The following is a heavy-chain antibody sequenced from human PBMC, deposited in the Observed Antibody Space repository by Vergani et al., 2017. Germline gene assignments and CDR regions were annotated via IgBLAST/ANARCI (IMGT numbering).Heavy chain of an antibody. V-gene: IGHV3-15*01. CDR2: IKSKTDGGTT. CDR3: TTDLYYGSGSYYMSDY. D-gene: IGHD3-10*01. CDR1: GFTFSNAW. J-gene: IGHJ4*02. Sequence: EVQLVESGGGLVKPGGSLRLSCAASGFTFSNAWMSWVRPAPGKGLEWVGRIKSKTDGGTTDYAAPVNGRFTISRDDSKNTLYLQMNSLKTEDTAVYYCTTDLYYGSGSYYMSDYWGQGTLVTVSS.